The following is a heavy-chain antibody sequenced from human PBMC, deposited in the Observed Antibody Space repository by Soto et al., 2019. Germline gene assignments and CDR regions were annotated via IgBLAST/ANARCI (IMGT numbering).Heavy chain of an antibody. V-gene: IGHV3-7*01. CDR2: IKQDGSEK. D-gene: IGHD3-10*01. J-gene: IGHJ3*01. CDR1: GLNCRDHW. Sequence: GPKRVSRAASGLNCRDHWMSRVRKAPGKGLEWVANIKQDGSEKYYVDSVKGRFTISRDNAKNSLYLQMNSLRAEDTAVFYCARGVAGLTQAFDSWGQATMVTAS. CDR3: ARGVAGLTQAFDS.